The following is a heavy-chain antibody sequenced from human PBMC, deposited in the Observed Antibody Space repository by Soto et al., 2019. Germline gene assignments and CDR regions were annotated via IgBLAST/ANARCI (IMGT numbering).Heavy chain of an antibody. V-gene: IGHV3-23*01. D-gene: IGHD6-13*01. CDR3: ARDYSSLWYLDY. J-gene: IGHJ4*02. Sequence: PGGSLRLSCAASGFTFSSYAMSWVRQAPGKGLEWVSAISGSGGSTYYADSVKGRFTISRDNAKNTLYLQMNSLRAEDTAVYYCARDYSSLWYLDYWGQGTLVTVSS. CDR2: ISGSGGST. CDR1: GFTFSSYA.